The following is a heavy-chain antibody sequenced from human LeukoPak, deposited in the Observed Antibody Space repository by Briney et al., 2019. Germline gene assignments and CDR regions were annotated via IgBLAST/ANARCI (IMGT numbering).Heavy chain of an antibody. V-gene: IGHV6-1*01. J-gene: IGHJ3*02. D-gene: IGHD3-22*01. CDR1: RDSVSSNSAA. CDR3: ARELYYYDSSGYPPLEAFDI. CDR2: TYYRSKWYN. Sequence: SQTLSLTCAISRDSVSSNSAAWNWIRQSPSRGLEWLGRTYYRSKWYNDYAVSVKSRITINPDTSKNQFSLQLNSVTPEDTAVYYCARELYYYDSSGYPPLEAFDIWGQGTMVTVSS.